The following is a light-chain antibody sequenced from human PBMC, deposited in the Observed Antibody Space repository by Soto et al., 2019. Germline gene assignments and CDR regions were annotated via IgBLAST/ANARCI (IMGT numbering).Light chain of an antibody. CDR1: QAITND. CDR3: LQHNSYPRT. Sequence: DIQMTQSPSSLSASVGDRVTITCRASQAITNDLSWYQQNPGEPPKRMIYAASTLHSGVPSRFSGSGSGTEFTLTISSLQPEDFATYFCLQHNSYPRTFGQGTKVEIK. J-gene: IGKJ1*01. CDR2: AAS. V-gene: IGKV1-17*01.